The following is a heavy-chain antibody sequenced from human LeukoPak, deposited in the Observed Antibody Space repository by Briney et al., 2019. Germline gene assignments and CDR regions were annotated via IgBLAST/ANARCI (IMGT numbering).Heavy chain of an antibody. Sequence: ASVKVSCKASGYTFTGYYMHLVRQAPGQGLEWMGWINPNSGGTNYAQKFQGRVTMTRDTSISTAYMELSRLRSDDTAVYYCARDLLAAAGTAVDYWGQGTLVTVSS. CDR3: ARDLLAAAGTAVDY. D-gene: IGHD6-13*01. CDR1: GYTFTGYY. V-gene: IGHV1-2*02. CDR2: INPNSGGT. J-gene: IGHJ4*02.